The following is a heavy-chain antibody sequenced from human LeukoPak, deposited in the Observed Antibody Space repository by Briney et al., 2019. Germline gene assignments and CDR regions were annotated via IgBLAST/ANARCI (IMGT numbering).Heavy chain of an antibody. V-gene: IGHV4-59*01. Sequence: PSETLSLTCAVYGGSFSGYYWSWIRQPPGKGLEWIGYIYYSGSTNYNPSLKSRVTISVDTSKNQFSLKLSSVTAADTAVYYCARGHYEFGELANWFDPWGQGTLVTVSS. CDR1: GGSFSGYY. D-gene: IGHD3-10*01. CDR2: IYYSGST. CDR3: ARGHYEFGELANWFDP. J-gene: IGHJ5*02.